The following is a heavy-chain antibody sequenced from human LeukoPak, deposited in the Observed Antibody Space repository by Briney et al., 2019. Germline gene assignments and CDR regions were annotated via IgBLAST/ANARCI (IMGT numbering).Heavy chain of an antibody. V-gene: IGHV3-11*01. CDR1: GFTISDYY. D-gene: IGHD6-13*01. Sequence: GGSLRLSCAASGFTISDYYMSWIRQAPGKGLEWVSYISSSGSTIYYADSVKGRFTISRDNAKNSLYLQMNSLRAEDTAVYYCARVGRAIAAAGFGAFDIWGQGTMVTVSS. J-gene: IGHJ3*02. CDR2: ISSSGSTI. CDR3: ARVGRAIAAAGFGAFDI.